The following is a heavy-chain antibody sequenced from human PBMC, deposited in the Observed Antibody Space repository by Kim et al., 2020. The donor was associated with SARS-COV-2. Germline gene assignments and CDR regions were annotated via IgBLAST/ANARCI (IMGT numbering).Heavy chain of an antibody. CDR2: IYSGGST. V-gene: IGHV3-53*01. CDR1: GFTVSSNY. CDR3: ARGRITIFGVVTPKLSDYWYFDL. Sequence: GGSLRLSCAASGFTVSSNYMSWVRQAPGKGLEWVSVIYSGGSTYYADSVKGRFTISRDNSKNTLYLQMNSLRAEDTAVYYCARGRITIFGVVTPKLSDYWYFDLWGRGTLVTVSS. D-gene: IGHD3-3*01. J-gene: IGHJ2*01.